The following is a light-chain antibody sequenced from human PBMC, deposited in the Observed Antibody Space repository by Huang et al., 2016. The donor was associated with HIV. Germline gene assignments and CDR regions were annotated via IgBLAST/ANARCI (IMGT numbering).Light chain of an antibody. CDR1: QSISSY. Sequence: DIQMTQSPSSLSASVGDRVTITCRASQSISSYLNWYQQKPGTAPKVLIYAATSLQSGVPSRFSGSGAGTDFTLTINNLQPEDSATYYCQQTYITPLTFGQGPSWRSN. CDR2: AAT. CDR3: QQTYITPLT. J-gene: IGKJ2*01. V-gene: IGKV1-39*01.